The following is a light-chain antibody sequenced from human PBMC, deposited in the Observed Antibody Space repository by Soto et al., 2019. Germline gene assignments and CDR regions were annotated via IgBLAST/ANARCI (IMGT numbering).Light chain of an antibody. CDR1: QSVSSY. CDR2: DAS. CDR3: QQRSNWPLVT. Sequence: EIVLTQSPATLSLSPGERATLSCRASQSVSSYLAWYQQKPGQAPRLLIYDASNRATGIPARFSGSGSGTDFTLTISSLEPEDFAVYYCQQRSNWPLVTFGQGNKVEIK. V-gene: IGKV3-11*01. J-gene: IGKJ1*01.